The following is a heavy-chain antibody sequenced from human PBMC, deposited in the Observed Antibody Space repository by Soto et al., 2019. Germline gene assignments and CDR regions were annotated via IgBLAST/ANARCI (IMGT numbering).Heavy chain of an antibody. Sequence: QVQLVESGGGVVQPGRSLRLSCAASGFTFSSYGMHWVRQAPGKGLEWVAVIWYGGRNEYYADSVKGRFTISRDNSKNTRYLQMNRLRAEDTAVYYCARWGIAAGDYWGQGTLVTVSS. CDR3: ARWGIAAGDY. CDR1: GFTFSSYG. V-gene: IGHV3-33*01. J-gene: IGHJ4*02. CDR2: IWYGGRNE. D-gene: IGHD6-13*01.